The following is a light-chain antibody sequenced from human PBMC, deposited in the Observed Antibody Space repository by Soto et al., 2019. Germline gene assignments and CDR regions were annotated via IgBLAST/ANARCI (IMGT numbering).Light chain of an antibody. V-gene: IGKV1-5*03. J-gene: IGKJ5*01. CDR3: PQYNSYSIT. CDR1: QTISSW. Sequence: DIQFTQSPSTLSGSVGDRGTIPCRASQTISSWLAWYQQKPGKAPKILIYKASTLKSGVPSLFSGSGAGTECTRTISSLQPDDVATDYCPQYNSYSITFGQGTRLEIK. CDR2: KAS.